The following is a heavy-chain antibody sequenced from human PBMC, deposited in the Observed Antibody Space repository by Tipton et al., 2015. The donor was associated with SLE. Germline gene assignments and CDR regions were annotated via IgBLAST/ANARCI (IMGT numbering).Heavy chain of an antibody. CDR3: ARRGMSTDSFDS. D-gene: IGHD2-2*01. CDR1: GASISSSDYS. V-gene: IGHV4-39*01. CDR2: IYYNGGT. J-gene: IGHJ4*02. Sequence: TLSLTCNVSGASISSSDYSWGWMRQPPGEGLEWIGTIYYNGGTHSNPSLKSRVSISVDTSKNQLSLKLISVTAADTAVYFCARRGMSTDSFDSWGQGTLLSVS.